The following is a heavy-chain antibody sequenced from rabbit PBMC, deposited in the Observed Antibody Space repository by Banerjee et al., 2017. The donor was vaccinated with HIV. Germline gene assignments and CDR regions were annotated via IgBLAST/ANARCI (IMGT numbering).Heavy chain of an antibody. J-gene: IGHJ4*01. CDR2: IYTSSGIT. D-gene: IGHD7-1*01. Sequence: WIACIYTSSGITYYASWARGRFTISKTLSTTVTLQMTSLTAADTATYFCARDRDVPNRNNGPGTGNLWGQGTLVTVS. V-gene: IGHV1S40*01. CDR3: ARDRDVPNRNNGPGTGNL.